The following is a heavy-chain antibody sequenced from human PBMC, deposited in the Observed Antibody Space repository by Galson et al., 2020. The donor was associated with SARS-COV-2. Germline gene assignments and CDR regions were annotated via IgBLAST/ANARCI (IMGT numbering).Heavy chain of an antibody. V-gene: IGHV1-69*13. CDR1: GGTFSSYG. CDR3: ARAGYSYGANDYDYGMDV. CDR2: IIPYFGTV. Sequence: SVQVSCKASGGTFSSYGISWVRQAPGQGLEWMGGIIPYFGTVTYAQKFQGRVTITADDYTSTAYMELSSLRSDDTAVYYWARAGYSYGANDYDYGMDVWGQGTTVTVAS. J-gene: IGHJ6*02. D-gene: IGHD5-18*01.